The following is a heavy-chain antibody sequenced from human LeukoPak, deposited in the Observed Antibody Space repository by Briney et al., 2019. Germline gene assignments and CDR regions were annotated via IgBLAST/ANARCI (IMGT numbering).Heavy chain of an antibody. CDR2: ISVYTGST. J-gene: IGHJ5*02. CDR1: GYTFTAHG. Sequence: ASVKVSCKASGYTFTAHGISWVRQAPGQGLEWMGWISVYTGSTEYAQKFQGRVTMTTDTSTSTAYMELRSLRSDDTAVYFCARDGGWQYVDYAWRFDPWGQGTLVTASS. D-gene: IGHD4-17*01. V-gene: IGHV1-18*01. CDR3: ARDGGWQYVDYAWRFDP.